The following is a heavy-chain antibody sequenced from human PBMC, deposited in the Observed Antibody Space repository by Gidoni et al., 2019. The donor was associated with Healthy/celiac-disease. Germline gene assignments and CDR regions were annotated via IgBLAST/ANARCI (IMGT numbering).Heavy chain of an antibody. CDR1: GFTFSSYA. V-gene: IGHV3-23*01. CDR2: ISGSGGRT. D-gene: IGHD2-15*01. Sequence: EVQLLESGGGLVQPGGSLRLSCAASGFTFSSYAMSWVRQAPGKGLEWVSAISGSGGRTYSADAVTGRFTISRDNSKNTLYLQMNSLRAEDTAVYYCAKDSGGTLDYWGQGTLVTVSS. J-gene: IGHJ4*02. CDR3: AKDSGGTLDY.